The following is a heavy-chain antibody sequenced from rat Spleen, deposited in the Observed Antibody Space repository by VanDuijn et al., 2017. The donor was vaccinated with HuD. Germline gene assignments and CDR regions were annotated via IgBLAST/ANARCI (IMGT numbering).Heavy chain of an antibody. CDR3: ARHGYDGSYYYWDY. J-gene: IGHJ2*01. V-gene: IGHV5-19*01. CDR2: ISPSGGST. CDR1: GFTFSSYW. D-gene: IGHD1-12*02. Sequence: EVQLVETGGGLVQPGRSLKLSCVASGFTFSSYWMYWIRQAPTKGLEWVASISPSGGSTYYRDSVKGRFTISRDNAKSSLYLQMDSLRSEDTATYYCARHGYDGSYYYWDYWGQGVMVTVSS.